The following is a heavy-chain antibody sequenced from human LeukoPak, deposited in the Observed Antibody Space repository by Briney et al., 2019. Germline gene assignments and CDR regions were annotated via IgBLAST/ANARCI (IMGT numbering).Heavy chain of an antibody. CDR1: GYTFTAYD. V-gene: IGHV1-2*02. J-gene: IGHJ4*02. Sequence: ASVKLSCNASGYTFTAYDMLWVRQAPGQGLEWMGWIKPNSGSTSCAQKFQGRVDMIRDTSISTAYMELGSLRSDDTAVNYFARGRWQLVPYFYSWGQGALVTVSS. D-gene: IGHD6-6*01. CDR3: ARGRWQLVPYFYS. CDR2: IKPNSGST.